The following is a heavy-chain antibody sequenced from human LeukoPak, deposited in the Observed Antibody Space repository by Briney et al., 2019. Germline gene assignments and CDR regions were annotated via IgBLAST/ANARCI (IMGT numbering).Heavy chain of an antibody. CDR1: GFTFSIYG. J-gene: IGHJ3*02. CDR3: ARDFEDYGDYGAFDI. CDR2: IWYDGSNK. V-gene: IGHV3-33*01. Sequence: GGSLRLSCGASGFTFSIYGVHWVRQAPGKGLEWVAVIWYDGSNKYYADSVKGRFTISRDNSKNTLYLQMNSPRAEDTAVYYCARDFEDYGDYGAFDIWGQGTMVTVSS. D-gene: IGHD4-17*01.